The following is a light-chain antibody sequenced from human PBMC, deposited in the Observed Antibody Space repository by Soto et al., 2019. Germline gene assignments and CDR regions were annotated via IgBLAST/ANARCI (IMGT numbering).Light chain of an antibody. V-gene: IGKV3-20*01. Sequence: EIVMTQSPATLSVVPGERATLSCRASQSVRTSSLAWYQQKPGQAPRLLIYGASTRATGIPVRFSGSGSGTDFTLTISRLEPEDFAVYYCQQYGSSPPVTFGQGTKVDIK. CDR1: QSVRTSS. J-gene: IGKJ1*01. CDR3: QQYGSSPPVT. CDR2: GAS.